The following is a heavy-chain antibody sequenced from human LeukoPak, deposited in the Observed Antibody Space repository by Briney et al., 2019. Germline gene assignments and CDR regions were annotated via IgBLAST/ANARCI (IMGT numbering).Heavy chain of an antibody. D-gene: IGHD4-17*01. CDR3: VRDLGYGDPFDC. CDR1: GGSISSYY. J-gene: IGHJ4*02. Sequence: SETLSLTCTVSGGSISSYYWSWIRQPPGKGLEWIGYIYYSGSTNYNPSLKSRVTLSLDTPKNQFSLKLSSVTAADTAVYYCVRDLGYGDPFDCWGQGTQVTVSS. V-gene: IGHV4-59*01. CDR2: IYYSGST.